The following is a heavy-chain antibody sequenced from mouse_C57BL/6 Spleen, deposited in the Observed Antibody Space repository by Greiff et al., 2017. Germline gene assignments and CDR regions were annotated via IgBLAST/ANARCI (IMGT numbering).Heavy chain of an antibody. J-gene: IGHJ3*01. CDR2: IWGVGST. D-gene: IGHD4-1*01. CDR1: GFSLTSYG. Sequence: VKLVESGPGLVAPSQSLSITCTVSGFSLTSYGVDWVRQSPGKGLEWLGVIWGVGSTNYNSALKSRLSISKDNSKSQVFLKMNSLQTDDTAMYYCARINWDFAYWGQGTLVTVSA. V-gene: IGHV2-6*01. CDR3: ARINWDFAY.